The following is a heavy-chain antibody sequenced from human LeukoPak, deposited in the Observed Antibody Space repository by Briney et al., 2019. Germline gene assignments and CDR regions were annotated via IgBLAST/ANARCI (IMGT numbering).Heavy chain of an antibody. CDR1: GFSVSNNY. CDR3: ARVIWSAGRYYFDY. Sequence: GASLRLSCAASGFSVSNNYMSWVRQAPGKGLEWVSVIYSGGGTYYADSVKDRFTISRDNSKNTLYLQMNSLRAEDTAVYYCARVIWSAGRYYFDYWGQGTLVSVST. CDR2: IYSGGGT. V-gene: IGHV3-66*01. D-gene: IGHD1-26*01. J-gene: IGHJ4*02.